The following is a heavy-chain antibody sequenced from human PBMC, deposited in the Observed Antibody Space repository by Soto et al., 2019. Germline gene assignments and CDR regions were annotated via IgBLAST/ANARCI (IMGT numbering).Heavy chain of an antibody. Sequence: VQLVESGGGLVQPGGSLRLSCAASGFTLSTFWMNWGRQAPGKGLEWVADIKQDGSEKYYVDSVMGRFSISRDSAIDSLYLQMNSLRAEDTAVYYCTGGSGWWFDYWGQGTLVTVSS. D-gene: IGHD6-19*01. CDR2: IKQDGSEK. J-gene: IGHJ4*02. CDR3: TGGSGWWFDY. V-gene: IGHV3-7*04. CDR1: GFTLSTFW.